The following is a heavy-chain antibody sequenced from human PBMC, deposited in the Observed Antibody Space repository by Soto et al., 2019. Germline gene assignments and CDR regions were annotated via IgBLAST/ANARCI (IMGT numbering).Heavy chain of an antibody. J-gene: IGHJ4*02. CDR1: GGSFSGYY. CDR2: INHSGST. D-gene: IGHD3-22*01. Sequence: NPSETLSLTCAVYGGSFSGYYWSWIRQPPGKGLEWIGEINHSGSTNYNPSLKSRVTISVDTSKNQFSLKLSSVTAADTAVYYCARVHYYDSRGDYWGQGTLVTVSS. V-gene: IGHV4-34*01. CDR3: ARVHYYDSRGDY.